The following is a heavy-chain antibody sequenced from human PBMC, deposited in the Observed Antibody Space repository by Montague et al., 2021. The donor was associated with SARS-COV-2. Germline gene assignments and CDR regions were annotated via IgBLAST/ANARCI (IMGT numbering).Heavy chain of an antibody. CDR2: IYYSGGT. V-gene: IGHV4-59*01. CDR1: GGSISSYY. CDR3: ARATSVRGAVNWFDP. Sequence: SETLSLTCTVSGGSISSYYWSWIRQPPGKGLEWIGYIYYSGGTNYNPSLKSRVTISVDTSKNHFSLQLRSVTPADTAVYFCARATSVRGAVNWFDPWGQGTLVTVSS. J-gene: IGHJ5*02. D-gene: IGHD3-10*01.